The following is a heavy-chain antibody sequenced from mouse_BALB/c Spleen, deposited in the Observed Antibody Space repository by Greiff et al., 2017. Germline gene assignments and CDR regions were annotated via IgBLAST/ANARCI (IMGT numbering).Heavy chain of an antibody. Sequence: EVKLVESGPELVKPGASVKISCKASGYSFTGYYMHWVKQSHVKSLEWIGRINPYNGATSYNQNFKDKASLTVDKSSSTAYMELHSLTSEDSAVYYCARSGNYLYYYAMDYWGQGTSVTVSS. J-gene: IGHJ4*01. CDR2: INPYNGAT. CDR3: ARSGNYLYYYAMDY. V-gene: IGHV1-31*01. CDR1: GYSFTGYY. D-gene: IGHD2-1*01.